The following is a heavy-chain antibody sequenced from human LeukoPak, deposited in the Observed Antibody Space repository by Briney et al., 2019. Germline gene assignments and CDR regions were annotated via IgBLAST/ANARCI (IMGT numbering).Heavy chain of an antibody. CDR1: GGSFSGYD. J-gene: IGHJ4*02. CDR3: ARRYSSGYYY. V-gene: IGHV4-34*01. D-gene: IGHD3-22*01. CDR2: INHSGST. Sequence: SETLSLTCAVYGGSFSGYDLSWIRQPPGKGLEWVGEINHSGSTNYNPSFKRRGTISLDTSNTQFSLKLSSVTAADTAVYYCARRYSSGYYYWGQGTLVTVSS.